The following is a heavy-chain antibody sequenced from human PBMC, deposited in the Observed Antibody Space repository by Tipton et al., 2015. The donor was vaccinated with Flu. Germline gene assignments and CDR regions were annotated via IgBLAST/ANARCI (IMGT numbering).Heavy chain of an antibody. CDR3: ARAVGAAAAH. V-gene: IGHV3-74*01. Sequence: SLRLSCAASGFTFRSYGMHWVRQGPGKALVWVSHVNSDRSSITYADSVKGRFTVSRDNAKNTLFLQMNSLRAEDTAVYYCARAVGAAAAHWGQGTLVTVSS. CDR2: VNSDRSSI. CDR1: GFTFRSYG. D-gene: IGHD6-13*01. J-gene: IGHJ4*02.